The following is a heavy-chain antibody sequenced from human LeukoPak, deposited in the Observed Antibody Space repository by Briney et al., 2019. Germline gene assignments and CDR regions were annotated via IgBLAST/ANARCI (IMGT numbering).Heavy chain of an antibody. Sequence: ESGPTLVNPTETLTLTCTVSGFSLSNARMGVSWIRQPPGNALEWPAHIFSNDEKSYSTSLTSRLTISKDNSKSQVVLTMTNMDPVDTATYYCARTAYYYDSSLGYWGQGTLVTVSS. CDR2: IFSNDEK. J-gene: IGHJ4*02. CDR3: ARTAYYYDSSLGY. V-gene: IGHV2-26*01. CDR1: GFSLSNARMG. D-gene: IGHD3-22*01.